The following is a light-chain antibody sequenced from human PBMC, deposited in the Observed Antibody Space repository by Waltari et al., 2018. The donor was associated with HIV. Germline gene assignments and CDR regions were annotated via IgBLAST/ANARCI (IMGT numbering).Light chain of an antibody. V-gene: IGKV4-1*01. CDR1: KSVLYVPINKGY. Sequence: DIVLPQSPDSLAVSLGERAHIHCQSSKSVLYVPINKGYLAWLQQKPGQPPKHLISWASTRESEVPDRFSGSGSGTDFTLTISSLQAEDVAVYYCQQYFNTPPCTFGQGTKVEIK. CDR3: QQYFNTPPCT. CDR2: WAS. J-gene: IGKJ1*01.